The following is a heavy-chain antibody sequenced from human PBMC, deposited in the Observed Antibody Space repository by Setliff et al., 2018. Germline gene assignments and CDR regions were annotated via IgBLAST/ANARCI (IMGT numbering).Heavy chain of an antibody. V-gene: IGHV1-2*02. CDR3: ARLSASVVSPVDH. Sequence: ASVKVSCKTSGYTFIGYYVHWVRQAPGRGLEWMGWINPNTGGTNYAQKFLGRVTVTSDTSISTAYLTLTSLRSDDTAIYYCARLSASVVSPVDHWGQGTLVTVSS. CDR1: GYTFIGYY. J-gene: IGHJ4*02. CDR2: INPNTGGT.